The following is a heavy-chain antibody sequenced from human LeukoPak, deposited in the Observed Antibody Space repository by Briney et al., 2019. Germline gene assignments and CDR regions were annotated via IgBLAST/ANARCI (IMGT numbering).Heavy chain of an antibody. CDR3: ARVGNYGGY. J-gene: IGHJ4*02. D-gene: IGHD4-11*01. Sequence: GGSLRLSCAASGFTFSSYEMNWVRQAPGKGLEWVSYISSSGTYIYYADSVKGRFTISRDNAKNSLYLQMNSLRAEDTAVYYCARVGNYGGYWGQGTLVTVSS. CDR1: GFTFSSYE. V-gene: IGHV3-48*03. CDR2: ISSSGTYI.